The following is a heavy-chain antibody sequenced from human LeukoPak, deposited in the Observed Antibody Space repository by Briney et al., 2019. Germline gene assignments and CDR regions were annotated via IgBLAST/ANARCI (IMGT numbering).Heavy chain of an antibody. V-gene: IGHV4-4*07. Sequence: SETLSLTCNVSGGSISIYYWSWIRQPAGKGLEWIGRIYSSGSTNYNSSLKSRVTMSVDTSKNQFSLNLTSVTAADTAVYYCAREAPPLRYFDYWGQGTLVTVSS. CDR1: GGSISIYY. CDR3: AREAPPLRYFDY. CDR2: IYSSGST. J-gene: IGHJ4*02.